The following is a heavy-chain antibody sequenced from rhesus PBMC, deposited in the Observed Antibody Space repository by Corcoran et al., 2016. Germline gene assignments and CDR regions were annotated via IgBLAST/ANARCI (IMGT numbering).Heavy chain of an antibody. J-gene: IGHJ4*01. CDR1: GGSFSSYW. CDR3: ARTYYNIWTGYLDY. V-gene: IGHV4-80*01. CDR2: INGNSGST. D-gene: IGHD3-3*01. Sequence: QVQLQESGPGLVKPSETLSLTCAVSGGSFSSYWWSWIRQPPGKGLEWIGGINGNSGSTNYHHSLNSRVTISTDASKNQFSLKLSSVTAADTAVYYCARTYYNIWTGYLDYGGQGVLVTVSS.